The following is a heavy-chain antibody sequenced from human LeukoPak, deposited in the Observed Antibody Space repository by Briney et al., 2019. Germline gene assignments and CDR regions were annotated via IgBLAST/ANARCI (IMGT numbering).Heavy chain of an antibody. CDR2: IRYDGSNK. CDR3: AKDHDDFPGSGY. V-gene: IGHV3-30*02. D-gene: IGHD3-3*01. J-gene: IGHJ4*02. CDR1: GFTFSSYG. Sequence: PGGSLRLSCAASGFTFSSYGMHWVRQAPGKGLEWVAFIRYDGSNKYYADSVKGRFTISRDNSMNTLYLQMNSLRAEDTAVYYCAKDHDDFPGSGYWGQGTLVTVSS.